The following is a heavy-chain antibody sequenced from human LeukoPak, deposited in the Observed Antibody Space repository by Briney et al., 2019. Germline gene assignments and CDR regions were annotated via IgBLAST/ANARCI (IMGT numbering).Heavy chain of an antibody. J-gene: IGHJ5*02. Sequence: RASETLSLTCTVSGGSISSYYWSWIRQPPGKGLEWIGYIYYSGSTNYNPSLKSRVTISVDTSKNQFSLKLSSVTAADTAVYYCARVMDFWSGTNWFYPWGQGTLVTVSS. CDR1: GGSISSYY. D-gene: IGHD3-3*01. V-gene: IGHV4-59*01. CDR2: IYYSGST. CDR3: ARVMDFWSGTNWFYP.